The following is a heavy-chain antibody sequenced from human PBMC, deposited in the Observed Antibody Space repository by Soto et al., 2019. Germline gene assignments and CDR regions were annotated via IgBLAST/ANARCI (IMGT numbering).Heavy chain of an antibody. V-gene: IGHV5-51*01. Sequence: PGESLKIPCKASGYLIQNYWIGWVRQMPGQGLEWMGIIFPDDSDTRYSPSFQGHVNISVDKSISTAYVQWSSLKASDSAIYYCFRGGVTSRTFDYWGQGTLVTVSS. J-gene: IGHJ4*02. D-gene: IGHD3-16*01. CDR3: FRGGVTSRTFDY. CDR1: GYLIQNYW. CDR2: IFPDDSDT.